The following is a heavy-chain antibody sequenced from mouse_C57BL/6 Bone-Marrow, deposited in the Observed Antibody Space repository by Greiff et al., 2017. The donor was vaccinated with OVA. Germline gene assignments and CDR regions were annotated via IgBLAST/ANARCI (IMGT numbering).Heavy chain of an antibody. V-gene: IGHV1-69*01. CDR1: GYTFTSYW. CDR3: ARALGRFYFDY. D-gene: IGHD4-1*01. J-gene: IGHJ2*01. CDR2: IDPSDSYT. Sequence: QVQLKQPGAELVMPGASVKLSCKASGYTFTSYWMHWVKQRPGQGLEWIGEIDPSDSYTNYNQKFKGKSTLTVDKSSSTAYMQLSSLTSEDSAVYYCARALGRFYFDYWGQGTTLTVSS.